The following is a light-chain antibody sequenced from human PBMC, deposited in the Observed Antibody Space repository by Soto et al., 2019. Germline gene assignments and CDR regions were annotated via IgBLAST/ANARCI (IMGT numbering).Light chain of an antibody. J-gene: IGKJ1*01. CDR2: DAS. CDR3: QQYNSYSEA. CDR1: QSISTL. V-gene: IGKV1-5*01. Sequence: DIQMTQSPSTLSASVGDRVTITCRASQSISTLLAWYQQKPGKVPKLLIYDASSLESGVPSRFSGSGSGTEFTLTISSLRPDDSATYYCQQYNSYSEAFGQGTKVDIK.